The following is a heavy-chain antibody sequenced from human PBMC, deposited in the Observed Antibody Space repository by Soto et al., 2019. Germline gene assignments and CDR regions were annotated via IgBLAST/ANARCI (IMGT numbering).Heavy chain of an antibody. V-gene: IGHV4-31*03. Sequence: QVQLQESGPGLVKPSQTLSLTCTVSGGSISSSGYYWSWIRQHPGKGLEWIGYIYYSGSTYYNPSLKSRVTLSVDTSKNQFSLKLSSVTAADTAVYYCARDLWGDYGDYGFDYWGQGTLVTVSS. CDR1: GGSISSSGYY. CDR3: ARDLWGDYGDYGFDY. CDR2: IYYSGST. J-gene: IGHJ4*02. D-gene: IGHD4-17*01.